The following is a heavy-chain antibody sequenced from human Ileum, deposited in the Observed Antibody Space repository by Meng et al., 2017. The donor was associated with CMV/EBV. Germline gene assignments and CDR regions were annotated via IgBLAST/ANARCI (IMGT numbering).Heavy chain of an antibody. CDR1: FTFSSYS. D-gene: IGHD4-17*01. J-gene: IGHJ4*02. CDR3: ARGLSTRVIDYGDYGDY. CDR2: ISSSSSYI. V-gene: IGHV3-21*01. Sequence: FTFSSYSMNWVRQAPGKGLEWVSSISSSSSYIYYADSVKGRFTISRDNAKNSLYLQMNSLRAEDTAVYYCARGLSTRVIDYGDYGDYWGQGTLVTVSS.